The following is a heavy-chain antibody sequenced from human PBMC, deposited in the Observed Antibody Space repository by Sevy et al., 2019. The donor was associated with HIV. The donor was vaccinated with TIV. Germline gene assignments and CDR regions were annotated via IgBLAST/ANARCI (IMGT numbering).Heavy chain of an antibody. Sequence: GGSLRLSCAASGFTFSTYAMSWVRQAPGKGLEWVSAMSGSGDITYYADSVKGRFIISRDNSHNRLYLQMNSLRDEDTAVYYCAKGGWTENTCVDSWGQGTLVTVSS. V-gene: IGHV3-23*01. CDR3: AKGGWTENTCVDS. D-gene: IGHD6-19*01. J-gene: IGHJ4*02. CDR2: MSGSGDIT. CDR1: GFTFSTYA.